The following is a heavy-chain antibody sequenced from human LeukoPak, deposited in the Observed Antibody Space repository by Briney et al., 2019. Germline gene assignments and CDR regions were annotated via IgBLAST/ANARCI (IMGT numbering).Heavy chain of an antibody. CDR2: IIPIFGTA. Sequence: GASVKVSCKASGGTFSSYAISWVRQAPGQGLEWMGGIIPIFGTANYAQKFQGRVTITADESTSTAYMELSSLRSEDTAVYYCARVGRAYCGGDCYSFYFDYWGQGTLVTASS. CDR1: GGTFSSYA. V-gene: IGHV1-69*13. CDR3: ARVGRAYCGGDCYSFYFDY. J-gene: IGHJ4*02. D-gene: IGHD2-21*02.